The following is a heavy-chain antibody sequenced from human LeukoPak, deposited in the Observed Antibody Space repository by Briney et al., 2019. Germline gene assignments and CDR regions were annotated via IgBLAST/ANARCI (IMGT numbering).Heavy chain of an antibody. V-gene: IGHV3-7*03. CDR1: GFTFSRYW. J-gene: IGHJ4*02. CDR2: IRQDGGEI. Sequence: GGSLRLSCAASGFTFSRYWMSWVRQVPRKGLEWVANIRQDGGEIYYVDSVKGRFTISRDNAKSPLSLQMNSLRAGDTAVYYCARDKGDYDSSGSLFVFGGQGTLVTVSS. CDR3: ARDKGDYDSSGSLFVF. D-gene: IGHD3-16*01.